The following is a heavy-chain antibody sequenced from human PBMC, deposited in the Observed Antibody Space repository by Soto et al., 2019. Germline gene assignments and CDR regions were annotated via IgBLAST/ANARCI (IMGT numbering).Heavy chain of an antibody. Sequence: NPSETLSLTCTVSGGSISSGDYYWSWIRQPPGKGLEWIGYIYYSGSTYYNPSLKSRVTISVDTSKNQFSLKLSSVTAADTAVYYCARERGSYGSGNYYYYGMDVWGQGTTVTVSS. V-gene: IGHV4-30-4*01. CDR2: IYYSGST. CDR3: ARERGSYGSGNYYYYGMDV. CDR1: GGSISSGDYY. J-gene: IGHJ6*02. D-gene: IGHD3-10*01.